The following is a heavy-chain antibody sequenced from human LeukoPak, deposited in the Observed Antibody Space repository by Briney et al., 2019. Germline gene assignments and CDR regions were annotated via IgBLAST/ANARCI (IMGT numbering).Heavy chain of an antibody. J-gene: IGHJ4*02. CDR1: GFTFSTYW. V-gene: IGHV3-7*01. CDR3: ARHSGTYFNY. CDR2: IKQDGSET. Sequence: QPGGSLRLSCAASGFTFSTYWMTWLRQAPGKGLEWVANIKQDGSETYYVDSVKGRFTISRDNAKNSLYLQMNSLRAEDTAVYYCARHSGTYFNYWGQGTLVTVSS. D-gene: IGHD1-26*01.